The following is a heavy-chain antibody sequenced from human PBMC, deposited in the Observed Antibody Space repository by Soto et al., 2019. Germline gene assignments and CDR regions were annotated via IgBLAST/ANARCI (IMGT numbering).Heavy chain of an antibody. Sequence: SETLSLTCTVSGGSISSYYWSWIRQPPGKGLEWIGYIYYSGSTNYNPSLKSRVTISVDTSKNQFSLKLSSVTAADTAVYYCARTGTYYDILTGFTGYYYYMDVWGKGTTVTVSS. CDR2: IYYSGST. V-gene: IGHV4-59*01. CDR3: ARTGTYYDILTGFTGYYYYMDV. CDR1: GGSISSYY. J-gene: IGHJ6*03. D-gene: IGHD3-9*01.